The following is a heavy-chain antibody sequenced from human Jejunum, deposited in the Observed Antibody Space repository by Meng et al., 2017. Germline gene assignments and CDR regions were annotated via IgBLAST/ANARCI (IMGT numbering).Heavy chain of an antibody. CDR1: GGSISGYF. D-gene: IGHD1-26*01. J-gene: IGHJ4*02. V-gene: IGHV4-34*02. Sequence: HGELQPWGAGLLKPSETLSLTCAVYGGSISGYFWSWIRQAPGEGLEWVGEFTRGGTTNYNPSLKSRVTISADTSKNQFSLTLSSVSAADTAVYYCARHEVDFDNWGQGTLVTVSS. CDR2: FTRGGTT. CDR3: ARHEVDFDN.